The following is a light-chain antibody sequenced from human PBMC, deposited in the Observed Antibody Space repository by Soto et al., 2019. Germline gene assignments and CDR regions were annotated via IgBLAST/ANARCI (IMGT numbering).Light chain of an antibody. CDR1: QSVSSNY. V-gene: IGKV3-20*01. CDR3: QQYGSSPRT. J-gene: IGKJ1*01. Sequence: EIVLTQSPGTLSLSPGERATLSCRASQSVSSNYVAWFHQKPGQAPRLLIYGASSRATGVPDRFSASGAGTDFTLTISRLEPEDFAVYYCQQYGSSPRTFGQGTKVDI. CDR2: GAS.